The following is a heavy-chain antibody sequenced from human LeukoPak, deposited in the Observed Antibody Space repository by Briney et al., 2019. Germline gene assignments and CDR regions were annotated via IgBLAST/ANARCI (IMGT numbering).Heavy chain of an antibody. CDR1: GGSISSYY. J-gene: IGHJ5*02. D-gene: IGHD4-23*01. Sequence: SETLSLTCTVSGGSISSYYWSWIRQPPGKGLEWIGYIYYSGSTNYNPSLKSRVTISVDTSKNQFSLKLSSVTAADTAVYYCAREPSMHDYGGGAGWFDPWGQGTLVTVSS. CDR2: IYYSGST. V-gene: IGHV4-59*01. CDR3: AREPSMHDYGGGAGWFDP.